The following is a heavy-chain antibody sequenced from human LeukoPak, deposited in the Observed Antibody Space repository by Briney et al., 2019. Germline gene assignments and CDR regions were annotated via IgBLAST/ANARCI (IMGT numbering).Heavy chain of an antibody. D-gene: IGHD3-10*01. CDR3: TTATDMIYFGSGSASVDH. V-gene: IGHV3-15*01. CDR2: VKSKTDGETT. Sequence: PGGSLRLSCAASGFTFSSFWMSWVRQAPGKGLEWVGRVKSKTDGETTDYAAPVKGSFTISSDDSKNTLYLQMNSLKTEDTAVYYCTTATDMIYFGSGSASVDHWGQGTLVTVSS. CDR1: GFTFSSFW. J-gene: IGHJ4*02.